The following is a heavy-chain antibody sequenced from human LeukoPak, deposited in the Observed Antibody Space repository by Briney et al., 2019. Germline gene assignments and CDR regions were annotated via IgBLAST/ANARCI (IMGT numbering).Heavy chain of an antibody. V-gene: IGHV3-49*04. Sequence: GGSLRLSCTTSGFTFGDYAMSWVRQAPGKGLEGVGFIRSKAYGGTTEYAASVKGRFTILRDDSKSIAYLQMNSLKTEDTAVYYCQTYYYDSSGYYYIDQWGQGTLVTVSS. D-gene: IGHD3-22*01. CDR3: QTYYYDSSGYYYIDQ. J-gene: IGHJ4*02. CDR2: IRSKAYGGTT. CDR1: GFTFGDYA.